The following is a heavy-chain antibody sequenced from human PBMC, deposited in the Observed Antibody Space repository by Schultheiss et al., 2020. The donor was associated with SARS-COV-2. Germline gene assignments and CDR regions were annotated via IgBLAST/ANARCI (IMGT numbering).Heavy chain of an antibody. J-gene: IGHJ4*02. D-gene: IGHD4-17*01. CDR3: ARADLTTGFNDY. Sequence: LKISCAASGFTFSNYVMHWVRQAPGKGLEWVAVIWYDGSNKYYADSVKGRFTISRDNSKNTLYLQMNSLRAEDTAVYYCARADLTTGFNDYWGQGTLVTVSS. CDR2: IWYDGSNK. V-gene: IGHV3-33*01. CDR1: GFTFSNYV.